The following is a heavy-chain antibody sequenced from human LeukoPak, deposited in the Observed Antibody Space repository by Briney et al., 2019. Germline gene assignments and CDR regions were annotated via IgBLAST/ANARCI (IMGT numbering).Heavy chain of an antibody. Sequence: GGSLRLSCTASGFTFNSYSMSWVRQAPGKGLEWVSNIRSNGMDTHYADSAKGRFTISRDNSKNTLYLEMNSLRGEDTAVYYCAKGGYTTWFDPWGQGTLVTVSS. CDR3: AKGGYTTWFDP. V-gene: IGHV3-23*01. CDR1: GFTFNSYS. CDR2: IRSNGMDT. J-gene: IGHJ5*02. D-gene: IGHD2-15*01.